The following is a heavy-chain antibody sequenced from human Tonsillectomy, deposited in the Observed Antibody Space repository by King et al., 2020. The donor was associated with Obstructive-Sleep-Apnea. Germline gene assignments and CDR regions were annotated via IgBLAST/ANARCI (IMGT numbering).Heavy chain of an antibody. CDR1: GFTFSNFA. D-gene: IGHD1-26*01. Sequence: VQLVESGGGLVQPGGSLRLSCSASGFTFSNFAMHWVRQAPGKGLEYVSAITNDGGSTYYADSVKGTFTISRDNSKNTLYLQMSSLRNEDTAVYYCGGSLDFWGQGTLVTVSS. CDR3: GGSLDF. J-gene: IGHJ4*02. CDR2: ITNDGGST. V-gene: IGHV3-64D*09.